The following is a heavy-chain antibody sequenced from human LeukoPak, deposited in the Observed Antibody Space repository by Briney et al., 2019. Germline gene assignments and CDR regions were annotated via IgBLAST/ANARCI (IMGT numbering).Heavy chain of an antibody. CDR2: ILNSGSTI. V-gene: IGHV3-11*01. CDR3: ARGHYGLDV. CDR1: GFTFSDHY. J-gene: IGHJ6*02. Sequence: GGSLRLSWAASGFTFSDHYMTWIRQAPGKGLEWVSYILNSGSTIYYADSVKGRFTISRDNAKNSLFLQMNSLRVEDTAVYYCARGHYGLDVWGQGTTVTVSS.